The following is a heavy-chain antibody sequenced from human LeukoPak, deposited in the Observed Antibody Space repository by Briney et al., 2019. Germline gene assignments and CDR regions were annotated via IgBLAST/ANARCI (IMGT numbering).Heavy chain of an antibody. CDR1: GGSISSYY. Sequence: SETLSLTCTVSGGSISSYYWSWIRQPPGKRLEWIGYIYTSGSTNYNPSLKSRVTISVDTSKNQFSLKLSSVTAADTAVYYCARRAGSYSIYYMDVWGKGTTVTVSS. D-gene: IGHD4-11*01. CDR2: IYTSGST. J-gene: IGHJ6*03. V-gene: IGHV4-4*09. CDR3: ARRAGSYSIYYMDV.